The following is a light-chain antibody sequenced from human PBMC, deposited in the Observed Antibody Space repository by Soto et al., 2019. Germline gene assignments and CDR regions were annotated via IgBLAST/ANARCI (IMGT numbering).Light chain of an antibody. J-gene: IGLJ2*01. CDR2: EVS. CDR1: SSDVGDYNY. Sequence: QSALTQPASVSGSPGQSITISCTGTSSDVGDYNYVSWYQQHPGKAPKLMIYEVSNRPSGVSNRFSGSKSGNTASLTISGLQAEDEADYYCSSYTSSSTLEIGGGTKLTVL. CDR3: SSYTSSSTLE. V-gene: IGLV2-14*01.